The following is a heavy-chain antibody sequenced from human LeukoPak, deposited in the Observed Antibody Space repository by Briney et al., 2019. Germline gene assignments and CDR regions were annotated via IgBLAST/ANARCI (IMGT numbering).Heavy chain of an antibody. J-gene: IGHJ4*02. V-gene: IGHV1-2*02. D-gene: IGHD2-2*01. CDR2: INPNSGGT. CDR1: GYTFTGYY. Sequence: GASVKVSCKASGYTFTGYYMHWVRQAPGQGLEWMGWINPNSGGTNYAQKFQGRVTMTRDTSISTAYMELSRLRSDNTAVYYCAREVGSSATPFDCWGQGTLVTVSS. CDR3: AREVGSSATPFDC.